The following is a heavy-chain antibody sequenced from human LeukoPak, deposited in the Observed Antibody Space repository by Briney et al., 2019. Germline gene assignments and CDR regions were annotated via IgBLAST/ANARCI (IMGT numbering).Heavy chain of an antibody. CDR3: VKEGAYYDFWSGTNDY. V-gene: IGHV3-23*01. J-gene: IGHJ4*02. D-gene: IGHD3-3*01. CDR1: GFTFSNSA. Sequence: PGRSLRLSCAASGFTFSNSAMTWARQAPGKGLEWVSTITGSGNDAYSADSVKGRFTISRDNSKNALYMQMNSLRVEDTAVYYCVKEGAYYDFWSGTNDYWGQGTLVTVSP. CDR2: ITGSGNDA.